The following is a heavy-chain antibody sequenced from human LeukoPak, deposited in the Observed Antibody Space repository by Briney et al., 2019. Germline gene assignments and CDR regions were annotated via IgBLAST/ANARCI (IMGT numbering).Heavy chain of an antibody. CDR2: IYHSGST. V-gene: IGHV4-4*02. D-gene: IGHD3-22*01. CDR1: GGSISSSNW. Sequence: SGTLSLTCAVSGGSISSSNWWSWVRQPPGKGLEWIGEIYHSGSTNYNPSLKSRVTISVDKPKNQFSLKLSSVTAADTAVYYCARDPAYDSSGYYYDAFDIWGQGTMVTVSS. CDR3: ARDPAYDSSGYYYDAFDI. J-gene: IGHJ3*02.